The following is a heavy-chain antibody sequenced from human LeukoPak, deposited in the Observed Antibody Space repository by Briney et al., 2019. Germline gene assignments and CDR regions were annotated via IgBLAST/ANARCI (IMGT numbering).Heavy chain of an antibody. CDR1: GGSISSYY. V-gene: IGHV4-59*01. CDR2: IYYSGST. CDR3: ARKHSGLHAFDI. Sequence: SGTLSLTCTVSGGSISSYYWSWIRQPPGKGLEWIGYIYYSGSTNYNPSLKSRVTISVDTSKDQFSLKLSSVTAADTAVYYCARKHSGLHAFDIWGQGTMVTVSS. J-gene: IGHJ3*02. D-gene: IGHD6-25*01.